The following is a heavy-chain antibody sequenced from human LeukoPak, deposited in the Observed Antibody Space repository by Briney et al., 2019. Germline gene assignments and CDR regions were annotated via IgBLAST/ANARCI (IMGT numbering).Heavy chain of an antibody. J-gene: IGHJ4*02. D-gene: IGHD1-26*01. CDR3: ARANGVGLDY. V-gene: IGHV1-46*01. CDR2: IHPTDGST. CDR1: GYTFSTYY. Sequence: ASAKVSCKTSGYTFSTYYMHWVRQAPGQGLEWLGIIHPTDGSTSYTQKIQGRVTMTRDTATGTVYLELSSLRSEDTAVYWCARANGVGLDYWGQGTLITVSS.